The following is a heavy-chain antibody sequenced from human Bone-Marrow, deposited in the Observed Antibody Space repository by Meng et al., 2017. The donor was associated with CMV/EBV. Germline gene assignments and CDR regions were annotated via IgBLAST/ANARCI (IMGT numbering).Heavy chain of an antibody. CDR1: GFTFSSYW. Sequence: GGSLTLSCAASGFTFSSYWKSWVRQAPGKGLEWVANIKQNGSEKYYVDSVKGRFTISRDNAKNSLYLQMNSLRAEDTAVYYCARDRWPVSDAFDIWGHGTMVTVSS. D-gene: IGHD6-13*01. CDR2: IKQNGSEK. J-gene: IGHJ3*02. CDR3: ARDRWPVSDAFDI. V-gene: IGHV3-7*01.